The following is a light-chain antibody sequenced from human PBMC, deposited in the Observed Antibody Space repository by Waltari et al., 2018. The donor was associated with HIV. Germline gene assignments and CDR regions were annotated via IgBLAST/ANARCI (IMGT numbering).Light chain of an antibody. CDR3: LQDYNYPWT. CDR2: GAS. Sequence: AIQMPPSPPSLSASVGDRVTITCRASQAIGNDLDWYQQKPGKAPKLLIYGASTLQSGVPSRFSGSGSGTDFTLTISRLQPEDFATYFCLQDYNYPWTFGQGTKVEIK. J-gene: IGKJ1*01. V-gene: IGKV1-6*01. CDR1: QAIGND.